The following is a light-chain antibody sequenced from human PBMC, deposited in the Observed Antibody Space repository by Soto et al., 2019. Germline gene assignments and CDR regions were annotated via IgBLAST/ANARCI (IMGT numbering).Light chain of an antibody. Sequence: DIQLTQSPSFLSASVVDRFTITCRASQGISSYLAWYQQKPGKAPKLLIYDASNLETGVPSRFSGSGSGTEFTLTISSLQPDDFATYYCQHYRTFGQGTKVDIK. V-gene: IGKV1-9*01. CDR3: QHYRT. CDR2: DAS. J-gene: IGKJ1*01. CDR1: QGISSY.